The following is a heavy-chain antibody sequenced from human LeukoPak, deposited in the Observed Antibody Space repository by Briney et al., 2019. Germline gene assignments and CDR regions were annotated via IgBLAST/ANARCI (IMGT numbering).Heavy chain of an antibody. J-gene: IGHJ6*03. CDR1: GFTFSNYW. D-gene: IGHD1-26*01. CDR2: ISSSSSTI. V-gene: IGHV3-48*01. CDR3: ARGSRSYYGYYYYYMDV. Sequence: GGSLRLSCAASGFTFSNYWMHWVRQAPGKGLVWVSYISSSSSTIYYADSVKGRFTISRDNAKNSLYLQMNSLRAEDTAVYYCARGSRSYYGYYYYYMDVWGKGTTVTVSS.